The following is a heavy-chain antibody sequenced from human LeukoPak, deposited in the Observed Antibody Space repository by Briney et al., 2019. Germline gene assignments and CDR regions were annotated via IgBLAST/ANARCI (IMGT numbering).Heavy chain of an antibody. J-gene: IGHJ3*02. V-gene: IGHV3-20*04. Sequence: GGSLRLSCAASGFTFYDYGMSWVRQAPGKGLEWVSGINWNGGSTGYADSVKGRFTISRDNSKNTLYLQMNSLRAEDTAVYYCARGGSYLSAFDIWGQGTMVTVSS. CDR2: INWNGGST. CDR1: GFTFYDYG. CDR3: ARGGSYLSAFDI. D-gene: IGHD1-26*01.